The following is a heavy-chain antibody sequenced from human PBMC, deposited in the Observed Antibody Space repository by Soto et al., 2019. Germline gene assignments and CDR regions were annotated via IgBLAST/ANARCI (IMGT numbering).Heavy chain of an antibody. CDR3: ARAQPSIRYSGYVRFYY. CDR1: GGTFSSYA. Sequence: QVQLVQSGAEVKKPGSSVKVSCKASGGTFSSYAISWVRQAPGQGLEWMGGIIPIFGTANYAQKFHGRVTITANESTSTVYMELSSLRSEDTAVYYCARAQPSIRYSGYVRFYYWGQGTLVTVSS. V-gene: IGHV1-69*01. CDR2: IIPIFGTA. J-gene: IGHJ4*02. D-gene: IGHD5-12*01.